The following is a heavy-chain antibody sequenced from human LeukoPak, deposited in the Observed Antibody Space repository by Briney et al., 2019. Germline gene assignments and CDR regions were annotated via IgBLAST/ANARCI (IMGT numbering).Heavy chain of an antibody. CDR2: ISSSGTYI. D-gene: IGHD3-10*01. Sequence: GGSLRLSCAASGFTFSSYSMNWVRQAPGKGLEWVSSISSSGTYIYYADLVKGRFTISRDNAKNSLYLQMNSLRAEDTALYYCAKDSDYYGSGSYYTNWGQGTLVTVSS. J-gene: IGHJ4*02. CDR1: GFTFSSYS. V-gene: IGHV3-21*04. CDR3: AKDSDYYGSGSYYTN.